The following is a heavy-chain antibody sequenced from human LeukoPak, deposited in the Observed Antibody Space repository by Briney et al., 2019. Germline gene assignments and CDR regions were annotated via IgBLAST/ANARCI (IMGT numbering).Heavy chain of an antibody. CDR1: GGSISSSSYY. CDR3: APGGYIGYGHAFDI. CDR2: IYYSGST. V-gene: IGHV4-39*07. J-gene: IGHJ3*02. Sequence: SETLSLTCIVSGGSISSSSYYWGWIRQPPGKGLKWIGSIYYSGSTYYNPSLKSRVTISVDTSKNHLSLILSSVTAADTAVYYCAPGGYIGYGHAFDIWGQGTMVTVSS. D-gene: IGHD5-12*01.